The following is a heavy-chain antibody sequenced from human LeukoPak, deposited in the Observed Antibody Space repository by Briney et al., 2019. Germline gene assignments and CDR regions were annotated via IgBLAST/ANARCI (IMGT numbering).Heavy chain of an antibody. CDR1: GGSFSGYY. Sequence: SETLSLTCAVYGGSFSGYYWSWIRQPPGKGLEWIGEINHSGSTNYNPSLKSRVTISVDTSKNQISLKLSSVTAADTAVYYCARGIYCSGGSCYSGGNWFDPWGQGTLVTVSS. CDR2: INHSGST. CDR3: ARGIYCSGGSCYSGGNWFDP. J-gene: IGHJ5*02. D-gene: IGHD2-15*01. V-gene: IGHV4-34*01.